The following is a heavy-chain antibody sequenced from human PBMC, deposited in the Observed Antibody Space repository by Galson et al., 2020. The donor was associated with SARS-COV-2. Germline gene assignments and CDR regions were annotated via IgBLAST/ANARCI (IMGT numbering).Heavy chain of an antibody. Sequence: SETLSLTCAVYGGSISGYYWSWIRQPPGKGLEWIGEINHSGSTNYNPSLKSRVTISVDTSKNQFSLKLSSVTAADTAVYYCAREIYYDFWSGYPSYYYYYMDVWGKGTTVTVSS. CDR1: GGSISGYY. D-gene: IGHD3-3*01. CDR2: INHSGST. J-gene: IGHJ6*03. CDR3: AREIYYDFWSGYPSYYYYYMDV. V-gene: IGHV4-34*01.